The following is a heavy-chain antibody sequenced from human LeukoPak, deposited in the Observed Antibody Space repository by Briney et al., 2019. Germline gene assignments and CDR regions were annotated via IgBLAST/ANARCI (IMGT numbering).Heavy chain of an antibody. Sequence: SETLSLTCTVSGASISSYSWRWIRQPAGKGLEWIGRIYTSGSTNHNPSLKSRVTMSADTSKNQFSLRLSSVAAADSAVYYCARAHYDFWSAYLDYWGQGTLVTVSS. CDR2: IYTSGST. CDR3: ARAHYDFWSAYLDY. CDR1: GASISSYS. V-gene: IGHV4-4*07. D-gene: IGHD3-3*01. J-gene: IGHJ4*02.